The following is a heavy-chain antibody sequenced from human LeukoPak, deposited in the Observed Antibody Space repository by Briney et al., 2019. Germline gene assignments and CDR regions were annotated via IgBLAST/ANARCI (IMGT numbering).Heavy chain of an antibody. CDR2: ISSSGSAK. CDR1: GFTFSSYE. J-gene: IGHJ4*02. V-gene: IGHV3-48*03. CDR3: ARALDSSSWFDY. Sequence: GGSLRLSCAASGFTFSSYEMNWVRQATGKGLEWVSYISSSGSAKFYADSVKGRFTISRDNAKNSLYLQMNSLRAEDTAVYFCARALDSSSWFDYWGQGTLVAVSS. D-gene: IGHD6-13*01.